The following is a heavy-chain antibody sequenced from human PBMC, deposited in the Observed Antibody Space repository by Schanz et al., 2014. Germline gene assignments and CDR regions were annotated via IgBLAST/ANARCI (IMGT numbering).Heavy chain of an antibody. Sequence: QVQLQASGPGLVKPSETLSLTCTVSGGSISSHFWSWIRQPPGKGLEWIGYMYHSGSSNYNPSLKSRVTISVDTSKNQFSLKMTFLTAADTAVYYCARAEINSGYARYYYGMDVWGQGTTVTVSS. CDR1: GGSISSHF. V-gene: IGHV4-59*11. CDR3: ARAEINSGYARYYYGMDV. D-gene: IGHD5-12*01. J-gene: IGHJ6*02. CDR2: MYHSGSS.